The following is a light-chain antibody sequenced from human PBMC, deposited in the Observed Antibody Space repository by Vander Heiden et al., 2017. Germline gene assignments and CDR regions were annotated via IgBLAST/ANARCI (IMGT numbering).Light chain of an antibody. CDR2: YDD. CDR1: SSNIGNNA. Sequence: QSVLTQPPSVSEAPRQRVTISCSGSSSNIGNNAVNWYQQLPGKAPKLLIYYDDLLPAGVADRFSGSKSGTSASLAISGLQSEEEADYYCEAWEDSLNGSWVFGGGTKLTVL. CDR3: EAWEDSLNGSWV. J-gene: IGLJ3*02. V-gene: IGLV1-36*01.